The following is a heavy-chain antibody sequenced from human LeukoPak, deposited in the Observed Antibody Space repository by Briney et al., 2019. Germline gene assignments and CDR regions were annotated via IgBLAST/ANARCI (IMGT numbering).Heavy chain of an antibody. V-gene: IGHV3-48*03. J-gene: IGHJ4*02. CDR2: ISSSGSTI. D-gene: IGHD5-18*01. CDR3: ARALTTTMAPG. CDR1: GFTFSSYE. Sequence: PGGSLRLSCAASGFTFSSYEMNWVRQAPGKGLEWVSYISSSGSTIYYADSVKGRFTISRDNAKNSLYLQMNSLRADDTAVYYCARALTTTMAPGGGQRTLLTVSS.